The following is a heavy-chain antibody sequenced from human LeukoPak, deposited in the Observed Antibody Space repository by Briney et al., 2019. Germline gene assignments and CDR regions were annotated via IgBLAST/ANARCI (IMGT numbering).Heavy chain of an antibody. CDR3: ARGGWVGYGMDV. D-gene: IGHD6-19*01. Sequence: ASVKVSCKASGYTFTSYDIKWVRQATGQGLEWMGWMDPNSGNTGYAEKFQGRVTITRNTSISTAYMELSSLRSEDTAVYYCARGGWVGYGMDVWGQGTPVTVSS. V-gene: IGHV1-8*01. CDR2: MDPNSGNT. J-gene: IGHJ6*02. CDR1: GYTFTSYD.